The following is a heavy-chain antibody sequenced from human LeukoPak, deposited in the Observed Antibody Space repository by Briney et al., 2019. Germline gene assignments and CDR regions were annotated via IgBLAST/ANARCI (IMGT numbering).Heavy chain of an antibody. J-gene: IGHJ4*02. D-gene: IGHD3-22*01. Sequence: GGSLRLSCAASGFTFSSYGMHWVRQAPGKGLEWVAFIRYDGSNKYYADSVKGRFTISRDNSKNTLYLQMNSLRAEDTAVYYCAKERDYYDSSGYYSFYFDYWGQGTLVTVSS. CDR2: IRYDGSNK. V-gene: IGHV3-30*02. CDR1: GFTFSSYG. CDR3: AKERDYYDSSGYYSFYFDY.